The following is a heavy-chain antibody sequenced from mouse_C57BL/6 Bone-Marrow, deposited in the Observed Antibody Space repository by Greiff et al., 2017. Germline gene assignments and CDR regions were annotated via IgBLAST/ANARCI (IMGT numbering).Heavy chain of an antibody. Sequence: VQLKQSGPELVKPGASVKMSCKASGYTFTDYNMHWVKQSHGKSLEWIGYINPNNGGTSYNQKFKGKATLTVNKSSSTAYMELRSLTSEDSAVYYCARPGPGCWYFDVWGTGTTVTVSS. CDR1: GYTFTDYN. CDR3: ARPGPGCWYFDV. V-gene: IGHV1-22*01. CDR2: INPNNGGT. J-gene: IGHJ1*03.